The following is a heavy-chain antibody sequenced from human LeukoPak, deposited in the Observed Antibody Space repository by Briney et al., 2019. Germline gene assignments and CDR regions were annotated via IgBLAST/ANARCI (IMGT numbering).Heavy chain of an antibody. CDR1: GYTFTSNY. D-gene: IGHD1-7*01. Sequence: ASVKVSCKASGYTFTSNYMHWVRQAPGQGLEWMRMINPSSGSPRYAKTVQGRVTMTRDTSTSTVYMEMSSLRSEDTAVYYCARDRGRTMLVDHWGQGTLVTVSS. V-gene: IGHV1-46*01. CDR2: INPSSGSP. CDR3: ARDRGRTMLVDH. J-gene: IGHJ5*02.